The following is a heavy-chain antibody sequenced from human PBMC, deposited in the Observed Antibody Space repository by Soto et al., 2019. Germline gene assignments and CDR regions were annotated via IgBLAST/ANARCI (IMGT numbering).Heavy chain of an antibody. V-gene: IGHV3-23*01. CDR3: AKAKNDYNWDNRPPFDY. CDR1: GFTLRNYA. CDR2: ISANDVGT. Sequence: GGSLRLSCEASGFTLRNYAMTWIRQAPGKGLEWVSLISANDVGTYYAESVKTRFAISTDQSRNTVYLQMDSLRADDTAIYYCAKAKNDYNWDNRPPFDYWGQGTLVTVSS. D-gene: IGHD1-20*01. J-gene: IGHJ4*02.